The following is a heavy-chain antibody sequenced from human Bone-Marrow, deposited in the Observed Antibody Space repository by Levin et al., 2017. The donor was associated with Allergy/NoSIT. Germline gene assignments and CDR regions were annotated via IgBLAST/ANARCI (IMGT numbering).Heavy chain of an antibody. CDR2: ITDRGTA. CDR1: GFTVTTYG. D-gene: IGHD6-19*01. J-gene: IGHJ5*02. Sequence: SCAASGFTVTTYGMSWVRQAPGKGLEWVSSITDRGTAHYKDSVRRRFTISRDNSKNTLFLQMNSLRAEDTAIYYCAKCRAYGTGWCNCFDPCGQGTLVTDPS. CDR3: AKCRAYGTGWCNCFDP. V-gene: IGHV3-23*01.